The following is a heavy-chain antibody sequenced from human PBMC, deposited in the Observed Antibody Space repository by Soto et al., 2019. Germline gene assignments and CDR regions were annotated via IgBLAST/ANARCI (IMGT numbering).Heavy chain of an antibody. Sequence: ASVKVSCKASGYTFTSYAMHWVRQAPGQRLEWMGWINAGNGNTKYSQKFQGRVTITRDTSASTAYMELSSLRSEDTAVYYCAGGVLVPSAVQASDMEVWGQGSTVTVCS. CDR3: AGGVLVPSAVQASDMEV. J-gene: IGHJ6*02. V-gene: IGHV1-3*01. CDR2: INAGNGNT. D-gene: IGHD6-6*01. CDR1: GYTFTSYA.